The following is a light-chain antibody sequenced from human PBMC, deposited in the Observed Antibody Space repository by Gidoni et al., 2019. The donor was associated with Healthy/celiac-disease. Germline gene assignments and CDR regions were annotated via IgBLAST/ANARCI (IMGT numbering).Light chain of an antibody. Sequence: DIQMTQSPSSLSASVGDRVTITRRASQSSSSYLHLYQQKPGKAPKLLIYAASSLQSGVPSRFSGSGSGTDFTLTISSLQPEDFATYYCQQSYSTPWTFGQGTKVEIK. CDR3: QQSYSTPWT. V-gene: IGKV1-39*01. CDR2: AAS. CDR1: QSSSSY. J-gene: IGKJ1*01.